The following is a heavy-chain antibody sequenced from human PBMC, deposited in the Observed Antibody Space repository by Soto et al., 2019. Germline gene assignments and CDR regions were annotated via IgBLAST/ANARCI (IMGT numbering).Heavy chain of an antibody. Sequence: GASVKVSCKASGGTFSSYAISWVRQAPGQGLEWMGGNIPIFGTANYAQKLQGRVSITADEPTRTAYMELSSLRSEDTAVYYCARVGRISMIVVVLHWHHPWGRRPMGADAS. J-gene: IGHJ5*02. V-gene: IGHV1-69*13. CDR1: GGTFSSYA. D-gene: IGHD3-22*01. CDR2: NIPIFGTA. CDR3: ARVGRISMIVVVLHWHHP.